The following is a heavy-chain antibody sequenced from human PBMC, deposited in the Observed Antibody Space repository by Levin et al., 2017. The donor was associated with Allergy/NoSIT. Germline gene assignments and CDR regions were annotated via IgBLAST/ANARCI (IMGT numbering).Heavy chain of an antibody. J-gene: IGHJ6*03. Sequence: SETLSLTCTVSGGSISSYYWSWIRQPPGKGLEWIGYIYYSGSTNYNPSLKSRVTISVDTSKNQFSLKLSSVTAADTAVYYCARVRLPPYSGYDSPAYYMDVWGKGTTVTVSS. CDR2: IYYSGST. V-gene: IGHV4-59*01. CDR1: GGSISSYY. D-gene: IGHD5-12*01. CDR3: ARVRLPPYSGYDSPAYYMDV.